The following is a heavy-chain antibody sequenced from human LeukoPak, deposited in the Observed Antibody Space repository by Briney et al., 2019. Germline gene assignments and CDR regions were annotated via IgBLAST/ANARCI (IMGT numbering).Heavy chain of an antibody. CDR3: ARGYSYAETTFDY. V-gene: IGHV1-69*06. CDR2: IIAIFGTA. D-gene: IGHD5-18*01. CDR1: GGTFSSYA. Sequence: SVKVSCKASGGTFSSYAISWVRQAPGQGVEWMGGIIAIFGTANYAQKFQGRVTITADKSTSTAYMELSSLRSEDTAVYYCARGYSYAETTFDYWGQGTLVTVSS. J-gene: IGHJ4*02.